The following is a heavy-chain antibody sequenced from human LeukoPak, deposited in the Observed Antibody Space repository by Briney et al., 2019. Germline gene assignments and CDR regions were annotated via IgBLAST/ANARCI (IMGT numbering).Heavy chain of an antibody. J-gene: IGHJ6*03. CDR1: GGSISSYY. Sequence: PSDPLSLTCTVSGGSISSYYWSWIRQPPGKGLEWIGYIYYSGSTNYNPSLKSRVTISVDTSKNQFSLKLSSVTAADTAVYYCARATLTKSRTYYYYYMDVWGKGTTVTVSS. CDR2: IYYSGST. V-gene: IGHV4-59*07. CDR3: ARATLTKSRTYYYYYMDV.